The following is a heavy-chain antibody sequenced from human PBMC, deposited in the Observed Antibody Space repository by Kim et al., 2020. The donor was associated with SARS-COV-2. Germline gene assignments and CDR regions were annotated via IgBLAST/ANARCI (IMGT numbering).Heavy chain of an antibody. D-gene: IGHD3-10*01. V-gene: IGHV7-4-1*02. Sequence: PTYAQGFTGRFVFSLDTSVSTAYLQISSLKAEDTAVYYCARELWFGELLTWGQGTLVTVSS. CDR2: P. J-gene: IGHJ5*02. CDR3: ARELWFGELLT.